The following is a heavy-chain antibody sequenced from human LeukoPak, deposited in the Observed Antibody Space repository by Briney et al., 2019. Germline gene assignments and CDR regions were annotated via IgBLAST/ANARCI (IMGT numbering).Heavy chain of an antibody. D-gene: IGHD3-9*01. CDR3: ATSDILTGYYSRLFDY. J-gene: IGHJ4*02. CDR2: ISGSGGST. CDR1: GFTFSSYA. Sequence: GGSLRLSCAASGFTFSSYAMSWVRQAQGKGLEWVSAISGSGGSTYYADSVKGRFTISRDNSKNTLYLQMNSLRAEDTAVYYCATSDILTGYYSRLFDYWGQGTLVTVSS. V-gene: IGHV3-23*01.